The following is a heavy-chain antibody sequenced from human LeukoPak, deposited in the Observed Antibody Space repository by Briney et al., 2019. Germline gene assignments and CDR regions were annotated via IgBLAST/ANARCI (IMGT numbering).Heavy chain of an antibody. CDR1: GGSISSGNYY. J-gene: IGHJ4*02. V-gene: IGHV4-39*01. CDR2: IHSGGST. Sequence: SETLSLTCTVSGGSISSGNYYWGWIRRPPGKGLEWIGNIHSGGSTYYNPSLKSRVTISVDTSKDQFSLKLSSVTAADTAVYYCASVVRGYDSSGYYYVVGYWGQGTLVTVSS. D-gene: IGHD3-22*01. CDR3: ASVVRGYDSSGYYYVVGY.